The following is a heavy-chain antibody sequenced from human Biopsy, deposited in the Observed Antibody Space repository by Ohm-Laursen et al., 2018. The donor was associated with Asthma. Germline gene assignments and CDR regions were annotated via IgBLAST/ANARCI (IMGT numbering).Heavy chain of an antibody. V-gene: IGHV3-30*18. CDR3: AKDVFPGWELRRGLDY. CDR2: ISFDGSNK. J-gene: IGHJ4*02. CDR1: GFTFSNYG. D-gene: IGHD1-26*01. Sequence: SLRLSCAASGFTFSNYGMHWVRQAPGKGLDWVAVISFDGSNKNYTDSVKGRFTISRDNSRNTLHLQMNSLRAEDTAEYYCAKDVFPGWELRRGLDYWGQGTLVTVSS.